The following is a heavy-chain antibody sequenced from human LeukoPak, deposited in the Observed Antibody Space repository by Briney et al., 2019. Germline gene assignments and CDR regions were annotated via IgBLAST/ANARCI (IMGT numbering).Heavy chain of an antibody. V-gene: IGHV3-23*01. CDR3: AKEAMVRGAYMDV. Sequence: GGTLRLSCAASGFTFSSYGMSSVRQAPGKGLEWVSAISGCGGITYYADSVKGRFTISRDNSKNTLYLQTNSLRAEDTAVYYCAKEAMVRGAYMDVWGKGTTVTISS. D-gene: IGHD3-10*01. CDR2: ISGCGGIT. J-gene: IGHJ6*03. CDR1: GFTFSSYG.